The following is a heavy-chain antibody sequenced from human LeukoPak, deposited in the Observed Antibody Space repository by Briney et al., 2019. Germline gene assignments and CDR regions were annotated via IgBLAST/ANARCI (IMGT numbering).Heavy chain of an antibody. Sequence: PGRSLRLSCAASGFTFSSYGMHWVRQAPGEGLEWVAVIWYDGSNKYYADSVKGRFTISRDNSKNTLYLQMNSLRAEDTAVYYCAKGGYDSRGFYYYYYYMDVWGKGTTVTVSS. D-gene: IGHD5-12*01. CDR1: GFTFSSYG. CDR2: IWYDGSNK. J-gene: IGHJ6*03. CDR3: AKGGYDSRGFYYYYYYMDV. V-gene: IGHV3-33*06.